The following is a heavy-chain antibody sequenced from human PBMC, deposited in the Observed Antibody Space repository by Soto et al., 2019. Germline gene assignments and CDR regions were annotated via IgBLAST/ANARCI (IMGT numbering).Heavy chain of an antibody. V-gene: IGHV3-23*01. J-gene: IGHJ5*02. CDR2: ITGSGVTT. D-gene: IGHD5-18*01. CDR1: KFTFSNYA. Sequence: TGGSLRLSCASSKFTFSNYAMSWVRQAPWKGQEWVSGITGSGVTTYYADSVKGRFTISRDNSKNTLYLQMNSLRAEDTAIYYCAKDNHTMATYSFHARGQRPPLTVST. CDR3: AKDNHTMATYSFHA.